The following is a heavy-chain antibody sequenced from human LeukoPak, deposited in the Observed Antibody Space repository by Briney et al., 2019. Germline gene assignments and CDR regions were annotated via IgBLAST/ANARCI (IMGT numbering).Heavy chain of an antibody. J-gene: IGHJ4*02. CDR1: GFTFSSYS. V-gene: IGHV3-21*04. D-gene: IGHD4-17*01. Sequence: PGGSLRLSCAASGFTFSSYSMNWVRQAPGKGLEWVSSISSSSSYIYYADSVKGRFTISRDNAKNTLYLQINSLRAEDTAVYYCAKDSHGDPTLLTDYWGQGTLVTVSS. CDR3: AKDSHGDPTLLTDY. CDR2: ISSSSSYI.